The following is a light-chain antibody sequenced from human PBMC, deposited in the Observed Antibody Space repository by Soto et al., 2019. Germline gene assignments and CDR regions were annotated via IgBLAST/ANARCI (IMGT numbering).Light chain of an antibody. V-gene: IGKV3-20*01. CDR1: QSVSSSY. Sequence: EIVLTQSPGTLSLSPGERATLSCRASQSVSSSYLAWYQQKPGQAPRLLIYGASSRATGIPDRFSGSGSGTNFTITISRLETEDFAVYYCQQYGSSPPWTFGQGTKVEIK. CDR3: QQYGSSPPWT. J-gene: IGKJ1*01. CDR2: GAS.